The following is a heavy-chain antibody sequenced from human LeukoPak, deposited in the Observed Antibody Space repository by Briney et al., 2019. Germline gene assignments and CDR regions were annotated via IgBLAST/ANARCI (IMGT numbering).Heavy chain of an antibody. D-gene: IGHD3-22*01. CDR1: GGIFSSYA. J-gene: IGHJ4*02. CDR3: ATFSPDYYDSSGPIDY. Sequence: GSSVKVSCKASGGIFSSYAISWVRQAPGQGLEWMGGIIPIFGTANYAQKFQGRVTITADESTSTAYMELSSLRSEDTAVYYCATFSPDYYDSSGPIDYWGQGTLVTVSS. CDR2: IIPIFGTA. V-gene: IGHV1-69*01.